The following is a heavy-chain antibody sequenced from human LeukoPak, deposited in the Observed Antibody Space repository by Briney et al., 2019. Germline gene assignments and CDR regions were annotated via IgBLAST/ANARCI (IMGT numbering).Heavy chain of an antibody. CDR1: GGSISSYY. Sequence: SETLSLTCTVSGGSISSYYWSWIRQPPGKGLEWIGYIYYRGSTNYNPSLKSRVTISVDTSKNQFSLKLTSVTAADTAVYYCARDDRGSGSYCPGWFDPWGQGTRVTVSS. D-gene: IGHD3-10*01. CDR3: ARDDRGSGSYCPGWFDP. J-gene: IGHJ5*02. V-gene: IGHV4-59*01. CDR2: IYYRGST.